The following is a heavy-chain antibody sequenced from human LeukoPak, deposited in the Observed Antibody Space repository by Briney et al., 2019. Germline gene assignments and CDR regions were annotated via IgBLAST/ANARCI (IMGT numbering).Heavy chain of an antibody. D-gene: IGHD2-21*02. V-gene: IGHV3-64*04. CDR3: ATDLGGDGYNSYSFGY. J-gene: IGHJ4*02. CDR1: GFTFSYYA. CDR2: ISSNGGST. Sequence: PGGSLRLSCSASGFTFSYYAMHWVREAAGKGLEFVSGISSNGGSTYYADSLKGRFTVSRDNSKSTLYMQMNSLRDDDTAVYYCATDLGGDGYNSYSFGYWGQGTLVIVSA.